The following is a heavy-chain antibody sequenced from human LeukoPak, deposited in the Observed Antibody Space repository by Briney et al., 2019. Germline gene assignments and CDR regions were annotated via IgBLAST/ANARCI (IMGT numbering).Heavy chain of an antibody. CDR1: GFTFDDYA. J-gene: IGHJ4*02. D-gene: IGHD3-3*01. V-gene: IGHV3-9*01. CDR3: AKDINDFWSGNYFDY. CDR2: ISWNSGSI. Sequence: PGGSLRLSCAASGFTFDDYAMHWVRRAPGKGLEWVSGISWNSGSIGYADSVKGRFTISRDNAKNSLYLQMNSLRAEDTALYYCAKDINDFWSGNYFDYWGQGTLVTVSS.